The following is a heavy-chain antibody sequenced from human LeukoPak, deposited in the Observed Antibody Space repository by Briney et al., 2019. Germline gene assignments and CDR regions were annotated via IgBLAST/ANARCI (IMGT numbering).Heavy chain of an antibody. D-gene: IGHD6-13*01. V-gene: IGHV3-30-3*01. CDR3: ARAPRQDSSSWFFNY. J-gene: IGHJ4*02. Sequence: GGSLRLSCAASGFTFSNYGMHWVRQAPGKGLEWVAVISYDGSNKYSADSVKGRFTISGDDSKNTLYLQMNSLRAEDTALYYCARAPRQDSSSWFFNYWGQGTLVTASS. CDR2: ISYDGSNK. CDR1: GFTFSNYG.